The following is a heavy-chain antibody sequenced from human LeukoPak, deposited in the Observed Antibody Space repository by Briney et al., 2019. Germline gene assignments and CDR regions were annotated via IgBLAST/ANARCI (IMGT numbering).Heavy chain of an antibody. CDR2: VYHSGSS. J-gene: IGHJ6*03. Sequence: SETLSLTCTVSGYSISSGYYWGWIRQPPGKGLEWIGSVYHSGSSNYNPSLKSRVTISIETSKNKFSRKLTSVTAADTAVYFCAREYSGYESDYFYYYMDVWGKGTTVTVSS. V-gene: IGHV4-38-2*02. CDR1: GYSISSGYY. D-gene: IGHD5-12*01. CDR3: AREYSGYESDYFYYYMDV.